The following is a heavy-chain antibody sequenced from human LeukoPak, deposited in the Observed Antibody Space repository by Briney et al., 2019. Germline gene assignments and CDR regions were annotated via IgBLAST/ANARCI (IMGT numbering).Heavy chain of an antibody. CDR3: ARDNSITMVRGVIIPPHYFDY. J-gene: IGHJ4*02. CDR1: GYTFTSYG. Sequence: ASVKVSCKASGYTFTSYGISWVRQAPGRGLEWMGWISAYNGNTNYAQKLQGRVTMTTDTSTSTAYMELRSLRSDDTAVYYCARDNSITMVRGVIIPPHYFDYWGQGTLVTVSS. CDR2: ISAYNGNT. V-gene: IGHV1-18*01. D-gene: IGHD3-10*01.